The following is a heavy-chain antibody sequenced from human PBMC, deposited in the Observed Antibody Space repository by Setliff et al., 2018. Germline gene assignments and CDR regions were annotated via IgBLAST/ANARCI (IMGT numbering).Heavy chain of an antibody. Sequence: VASVKVSCKASGGTFRSYGISWVRQAPGQGLEWMGGTIPSFGSTNYAQKFQDRVTIITDVSTSTAYMELSSLRTEDTAVYYCAREGVDTRSSTDYRYYMDVWGKGTTVTVSS. CDR1: GGTFRSYG. CDR3: AREGVDTRSSTDYRYYMDV. V-gene: IGHV1-69*05. CDR2: TIPSFGST. D-gene: IGHD5-18*01. J-gene: IGHJ6*03.